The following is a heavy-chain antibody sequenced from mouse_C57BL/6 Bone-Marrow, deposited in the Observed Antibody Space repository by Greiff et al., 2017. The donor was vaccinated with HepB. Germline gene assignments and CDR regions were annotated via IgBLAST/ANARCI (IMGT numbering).Heavy chain of an antibody. Sequence: EVQLQQSGPELVKPGASVKISCKASGYTFTDYYMNWVKQSHGKSLEWIGDINPNNGGTSYNQKFKGKATLTVDKSSSTAYMELRSLTSEDSAVYYCARRPVVATSHWYFDVWGTGTTVTVSS. V-gene: IGHV1-26*01. CDR3: ARRPVVATSHWYFDV. CDR2: INPNNGGT. CDR1: GYTFTDYY. D-gene: IGHD1-1*01. J-gene: IGHJ1*03.